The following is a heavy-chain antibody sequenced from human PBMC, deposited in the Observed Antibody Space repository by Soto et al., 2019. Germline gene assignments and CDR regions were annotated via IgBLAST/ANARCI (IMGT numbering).Heavy chain of an antibody. D-gene: IGHD3-10*01. Sequence: SVKVSCKASGGTFSSYAISWVRQAPGQGLEWMGGIIPIFGTANYAPKFQGRVTITADESTSTAYMELSSLRSEDTAVYYCARERMSYGSGSYYNAFDIWGQGTMVTVSS. CDR1: GGTFSSYA. CDR2: IIPIFGTA. V-gene: IGHV1-69*13. CDR3: ARERMSYGSGSYYNAFDI. J-gene: IGHJ3*02.